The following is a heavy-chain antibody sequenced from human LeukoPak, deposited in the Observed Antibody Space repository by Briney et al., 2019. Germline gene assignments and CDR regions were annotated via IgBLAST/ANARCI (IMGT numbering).Heavy chain of an antibody. V-gene: IGHV3-15*01. D-gene: IGHD1-26*01. Sequence: GGSLRLSCAASGFSFSNAWMTWVRQAPGKGLGWVGRIRSKTDGGTTDYAAPVRGRFTISRDDSKNTLFLQMNSLQTEDTAIYYCTTVRTWEPDYWGQGTLVTVSS. CDR1: GFSFSNAW. CDR2: IRSKTDGGTT. CDR3: TTVRTWEPDY. J-gene: IGHJ4*02.